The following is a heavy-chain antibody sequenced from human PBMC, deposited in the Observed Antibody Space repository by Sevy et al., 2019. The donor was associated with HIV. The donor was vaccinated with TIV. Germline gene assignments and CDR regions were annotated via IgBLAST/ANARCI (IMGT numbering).Heavy chain of an antibody. CDR2: ITHSGNT. V-gene: IGHV4-34*01. CDR3: ARGKDVSGTFDI. CDR1: GGSFSGYS. Sequence: SETLSLTCAVYGGSFSGYSWNWIRQSPERGLERIGEITHSGNTNYISSLKSRVTISKATSNNQFSLKLNSVSAADTAVYYCARGKDVSGTFDIWGQGTGVTVSS. J-gene: IGHJ3*02.